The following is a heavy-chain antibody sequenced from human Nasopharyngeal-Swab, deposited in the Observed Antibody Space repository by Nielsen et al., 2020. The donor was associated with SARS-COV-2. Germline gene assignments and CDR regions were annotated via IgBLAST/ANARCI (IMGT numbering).Heavy chain of an antibody. Sequence: WVRQAPGQGLEWMGGFDPEDGETIYAQKFQGRVTMTEDTSTDTAYMELSSLRSEDTAVYYCATDLSGGPGQYWGQGTLVTVSS. CDR2: FDPEDGET. CDR3: ATDLSGGPGQY. V-gene: IGHV1-24*01. D-gene: IGHD3-10*02. J-gene: IGHJ1*01.